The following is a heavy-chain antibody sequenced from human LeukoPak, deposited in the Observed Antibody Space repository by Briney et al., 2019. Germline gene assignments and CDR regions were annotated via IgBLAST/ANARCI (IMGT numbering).Heavy chain of an antibody. D-gene: IGHD2-2*01. CDR3: ARGGRDIVVVPAAEEDY. CDR1: GFTFSSYS. V-gene: IGHV3-48*01. J-gene: IGHJ4*02. Sequence: PGGSLRLSCAASGFTFSSYSMNWVRQAPGKGLEWVSYISSSSSTIYYADSVKGRFTISRDNAKNSLYLQMNSLRAEDTAVYYCARGGRDIVVVPAAEEDYWGQGTLVTVSS. CDR2: ISSSSSTI.